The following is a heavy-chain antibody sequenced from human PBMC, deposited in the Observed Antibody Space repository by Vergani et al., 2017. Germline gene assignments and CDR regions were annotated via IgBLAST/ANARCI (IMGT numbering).Heavy chain of an antibody. CDR2: ISYDGSNK. Sequence: VQLVESGGGVVQPGRSLRLSCAASGFTFSSYGMHWVRQAPGKGLEWVAVISYDGSNKYYADSVKGRFTISRDNSKNTLYLQMKSLRAEDTAVYYCGTNQLVGGAHYYYYGMDVWGQGTTVTVSS. CDR3: GTNQLVGGAHYYYYGMDV. CDR1: GFTFSSYG. J-gene: IGHJ6*02. V-gene: IGHV3-30*03. D-gene: IGHD6-6*01.